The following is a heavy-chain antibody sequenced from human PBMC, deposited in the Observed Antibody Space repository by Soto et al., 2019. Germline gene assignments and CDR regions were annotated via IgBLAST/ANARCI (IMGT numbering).Heavy chain of an antibody. CDR2: ISANGASI. V-gene: IGHV3-23*01. J-gene: IGHJ5*02. CDR3: EKDPYYDTTPWFEA. CDR1: VFTFLDHS. D-gene: IGHD3-22*01. Sequence: WLSXRLSWLFAVFTFLDHSIRLFRHAPGRGLEWVSAISANGASIQHADSVKGRFTVSRDNAKNTVYLQMDNLRTEDSAVYYCEKDPYYDTTPWFEAWGQGSRVTV.